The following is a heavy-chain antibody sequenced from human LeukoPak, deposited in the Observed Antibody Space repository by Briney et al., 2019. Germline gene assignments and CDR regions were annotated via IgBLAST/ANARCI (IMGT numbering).Heavy chain of an antibody. D-gene: IGHD4-17*01. CDR1: GFTFSSYG. CDR2: ISGSGGNT. CDR3: ARDVGDYGDYGLDY. Sequence: GGSLRLSCAASGFTFSSYGMHWVRQAPGKGLEWVSAISGSGGNTYYATSVKGRFTISRDNSKNTLYLQMNSLRAEDTAAYYCARDVGDYGDYGLDYWGQGTLVTVSS. J-gene: IGHJ4*02. V-gene: IGHV3-23*01.